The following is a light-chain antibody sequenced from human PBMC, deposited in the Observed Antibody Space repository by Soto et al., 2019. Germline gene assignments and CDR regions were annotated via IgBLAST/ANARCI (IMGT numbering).Light chain of an antibody. J-gene: IGKJ3*01. CDR1: QSVLYSSNNKNY. Sequence: DIVMTQSPDSLAVSLGERATINCKSSQSVLYSSNNKNYLAWYQQKPGQPHKLLIYWASTRESGVPDRFSGSGSGTDFTLTISSLQAEDVAFYYCQQYYSTPVTFGPGTKVDLK. V-gene: IGKV4-1*01. CDR3: QQYYSTPVT. CDR2: WAS.